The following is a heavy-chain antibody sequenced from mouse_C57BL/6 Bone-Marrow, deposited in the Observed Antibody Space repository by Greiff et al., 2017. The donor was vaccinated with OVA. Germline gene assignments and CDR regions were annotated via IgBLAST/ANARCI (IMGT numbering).Heavy chain of an antibody. J-gene: IGHJ3*01. Sequence: QVQLKQSGPELVKPGASVKISCKASGYAFSSYWMNWVKQRPGKGLEWIGRIYPGDGDTNYNGKFKGKATLTADKSSSTAYMQLSSLTSEDSAVYFCARSGSNYVAWFAYWGQGTLVTVSA. CDR1: GYAFSSYW. CDR3: ARSGSNYVAWFAY. CDR2: IYPGDGDT. D-gene: IGHD2-5*01. V-gene: IGHV1-82*01.